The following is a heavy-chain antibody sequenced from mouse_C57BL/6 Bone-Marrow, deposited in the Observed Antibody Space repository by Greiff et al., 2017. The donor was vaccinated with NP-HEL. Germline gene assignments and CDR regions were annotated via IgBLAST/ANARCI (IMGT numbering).Heavy chain of an antibody. V-gene: IGHV3-8*01. CDR1: GYSITSDY. J-gene: IGHJ4*01. Sequence: EVQLQESGPGLAKPSQTLSLTCSVTGYSITSDYWNWIRKFPGNKLEYMGYISYSGSTYYNPSLKSRISIPRDTSKNQYYLQFNSVTTEDTATYYCARSPLWLRRNYYAMDYWGQGTSVTVSS. CDR2: ISYSGST. CDR3: ARSPLWLRRNYYAMDY. D-gene: IGHD2-2*01.